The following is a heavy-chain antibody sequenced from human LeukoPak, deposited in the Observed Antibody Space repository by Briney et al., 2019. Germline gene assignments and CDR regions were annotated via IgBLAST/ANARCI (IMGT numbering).Heavy chain of an antibody. J-gene: IGHJ4*02. Sequence: ASVKVSCKASGYTFTNYGVSWVRQAPGQGLEWMGWISAYNGYTNYAQKVQGRVTVTTDTSTNTAYIELRSLRSDDTAVYYCARVAPPGYSNYVDYFDSWGQGTLVTVSS. CDR3: ARVAPPGYSNYVDYFDS. D-gene: IGHD4-11*01. V-gene: IGHV1-18*01. CDR2: ISAYNGYT. CDR1: GYTFTNYG.